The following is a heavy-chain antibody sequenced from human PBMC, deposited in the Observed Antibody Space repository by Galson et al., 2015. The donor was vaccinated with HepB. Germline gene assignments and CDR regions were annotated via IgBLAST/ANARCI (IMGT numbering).Heavy chain of an antibody. CDR1: GFTFDDYA. V-gene: IGHV3-9*01. CDR3: AKADGSYLAHHLDY. D-gene: IGHD1-26*01. CDR2: ISWNSGSI. Sequence: SLRLSCAASGFTFDDYAMHWVRQAPGKGLEWVSGISWNSGSIGYADSVKGRFTISRDNAKNSLYLQMNSLRAEDTALYYCAKADGSYLAHHLDYWGQGTLVTVSS. J-gene: IGHJ4*02.